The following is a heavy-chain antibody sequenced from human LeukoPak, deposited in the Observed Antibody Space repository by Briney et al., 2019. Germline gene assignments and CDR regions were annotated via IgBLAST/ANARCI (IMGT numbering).Heavy chain of an antibody. D-gene: IGHD2-15*01. V-gene: IGHV3-23*01. Sequence: GGSLRLSCAASGITFSSYGMSWVRQAPGKGLEWVSSTSSTGGTTYYADSVKGRFTISRDNSKNTLYLQMNSLRAEDTAIYYCAKNGDRGAYCTGGTCYPCFYYYMDVWGKGTTVTI. CDR3: AKNGDRGAYCTGGTCYPCFYYYMDV. CDR1: GITFSSYG. CDR2: TSSTGGTT. J-gene: IGHJ6*03.